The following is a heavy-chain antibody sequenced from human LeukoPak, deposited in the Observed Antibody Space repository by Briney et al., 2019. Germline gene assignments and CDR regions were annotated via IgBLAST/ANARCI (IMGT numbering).Heavy chain of an antibody. CDR2: IIPIFGTA. CDR1: GGTFSSYA. J-gene: IGHJ5*02. D-gene: IGHD3-10*01. CDR3: ARDAPPGVRGVIRWFDP. Sequence: SVKVSCKASGGTFSSYAISWARQAPGQGLEWMARIIPIFGTANFAQKFQGRVTITTDKSTSTAYMELSSLRSEDTALYYCARDAPPGVRGVIRWFDPWGQGTLVTVSS. V-gene: IGHV1-69*05.